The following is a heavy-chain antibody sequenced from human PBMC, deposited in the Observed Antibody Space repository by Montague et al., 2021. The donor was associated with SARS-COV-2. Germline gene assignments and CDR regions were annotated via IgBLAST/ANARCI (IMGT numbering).Heavy chain of an antibody. V-gene: IGHV4-31*03. D-gene: IGHD3-22*01. CDR2: LYHTGST. J-gene: IGHJ3*01. CDR3: ARGPGYYDSSGYSYDAFDY. CDR1: GGSISSCGYY. Sequence: TRSLTCTVSGGSISSCGYYWSWIRQHPGKGLEWIGYLYHTGSTHYNPSLKIRVTISTETSKNHFSLNLSSVTAADSAVYYCARGPGYYDSSGYSYDAFDYWGQGTKVTVSS.